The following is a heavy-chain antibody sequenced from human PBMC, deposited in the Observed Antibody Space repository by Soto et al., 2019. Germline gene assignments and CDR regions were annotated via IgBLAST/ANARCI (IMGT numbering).Heavy chain of an antibody. CDR1: GYTYTGYY. D-gene: IGHD3-16*01. J-gene: IGHJ5*02. CDR3: ARAPRRYQALRLGGDNWFDP. V-gene: IGHV1-2*02. Sequence: ASVKVSCKASGYTYTGYYMHWGRQAPGQGLEWMGWINPNSGGTNYAQKFQGRVTMTRDTSISTAYMELSRLRSDDTAVYYCARAPRRYQALRLGGDNWFDPWGQGTLVTVSS. CDR2: INPNSGGT.